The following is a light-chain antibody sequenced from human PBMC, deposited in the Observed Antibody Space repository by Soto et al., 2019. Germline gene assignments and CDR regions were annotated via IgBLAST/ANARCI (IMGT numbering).Light chain of an antibody. CDR2: AAS. CDR1: QGISSY. Sequence: AIRMTQSPSSFSASTGDRVTITCRASQGISSYLAWYQQKPRKAPKLLIYAASTLQSGVPSRFSGSGSGTDFTLTISCLQSEDFATYYCQQYYSYPIYTFGQGTKLEIK. CDR3: QQYYSYPIYT. V-gene: IGKV1-8*01. J-gene: IGKJ2*01.